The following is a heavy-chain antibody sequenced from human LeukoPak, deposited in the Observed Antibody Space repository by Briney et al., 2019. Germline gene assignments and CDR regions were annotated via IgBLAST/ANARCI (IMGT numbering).Heavy chain of an antibody. CDR3: ARVNYGSATKEDY. V-gene: IGHV4-59*12. CDR1: GGSISSYY. CDR2: IYYSGSA. D-gene: IGHD3-10*01. J-gene: IGHJ4*02. Sequence: SETLSLTCTVSGGSISSYYWSWIRQPPGKGLEWIGYIYYSGSAYYNPSLKSRVTISVDTSENQFSLKLSSVTAADTAVYYCARVNYGSATKEDYWGQGTLVTVSS.